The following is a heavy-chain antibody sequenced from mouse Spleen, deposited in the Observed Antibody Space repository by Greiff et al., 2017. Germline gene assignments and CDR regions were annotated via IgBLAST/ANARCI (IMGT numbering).Heavy chain of an antibody. J-gene: IGHJ4*01. Sequence: EVKLVESGPGLVKPSQSLSLSCTATGYSITSDYVWYLNRQFPGNILEWMGYIRYSGSTSYNQSLKSRATFTRDPSKTQIFLQINSVTTDDTATYYCASSHYSGSRGSMDYWGQGTSVTVSS. V-gene: IGHV3-2*02. CDR3: ASSHYSGSRGSMDY. D-gene: IGHD1-1*01. CDR1: GYSITSDYV. CDR2: IRYSGST.